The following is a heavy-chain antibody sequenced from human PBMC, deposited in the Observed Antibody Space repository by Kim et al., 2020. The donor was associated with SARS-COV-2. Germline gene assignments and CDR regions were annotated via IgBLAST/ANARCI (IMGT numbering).Heavy chain of an antibody. V-gene: IGHV4-39*01. CDR2: IYYSGST. CDR1: GCSISSSSYY. Sequence: SETLSLTCTVSGCSISSSSYYWGWIRQPPGKGLEWIGSIYYSGSTYYNPSLKSRVTISVDTSKNQFSLKLSSVTAADTAVYYCRVQWLVDYWGQGTLVTVSS. CDR3: RVQWLVDY. J-gene: IGHJ4*02. D-gene: IGHD6-19*01.